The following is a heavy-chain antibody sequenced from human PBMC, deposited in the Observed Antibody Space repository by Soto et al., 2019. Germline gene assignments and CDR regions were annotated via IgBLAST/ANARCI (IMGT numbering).Heavy chain of an antibody. J-gene: IGHJ4*02. D-gene: IGHD3-9*01. Sequence: QLQLQESGPGLVKPSETLSLTCSVSGDSINSDKYYWGWIRQPPGKGLEWIGRIYFRGNTYYNPSLQTRVTTSLDKSKSQFSLKLNSVTAADSAVYFCARLEGLATISYYFDFWGQGALVTVSS. CDR3: ARLEGLATISYYFDF. CDR2: IYFRGNT. CDR1: GDSINSDKYY. V-gene: IGHV4-39*01.